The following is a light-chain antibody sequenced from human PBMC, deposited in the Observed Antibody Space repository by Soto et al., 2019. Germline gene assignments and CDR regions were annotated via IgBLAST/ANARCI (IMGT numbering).Light chain of an antibody. CDR2: GNR. J-gene: IGLJ3*02. Sequence: QSVLTQPPSVSGAPGQRVTLYCTGNSSNLGAGYDVHWYKQVPGAAPKPVIFGNRNRPSGVPERFSGSKSGTSASLAITGLQAEDEADYDCQAYDYSLTASVFGGGTKLTVL. V-gene: IGLV1-40*01. CDR1: SSNLGAGYD. CDR3: QAYDYSLTASV.